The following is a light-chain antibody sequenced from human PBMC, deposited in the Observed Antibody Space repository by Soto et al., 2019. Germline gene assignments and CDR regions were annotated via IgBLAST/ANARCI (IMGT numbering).Light chain of an antibody. J-gene: IGKJ1*01. CDR3: QQRNVWPPIT. Sequence: EIVLTQSPATLSLSPGERATLSCRASQSVSSYLAWYQQKPGQAPRLLTYDASNRATGIPARFSGSGSGTDLTLTINSLEPEDFAVYYCQQRNVWPPITFGQGTKVDIK. V-gene: IGKV3-11*01. CDR1: QSVSSY. CDR2: DAS.